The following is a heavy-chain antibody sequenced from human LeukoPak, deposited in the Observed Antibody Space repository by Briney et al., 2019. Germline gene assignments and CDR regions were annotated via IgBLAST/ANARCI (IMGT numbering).Heavy chain of an antibody. D-gene: IGHD6-19*01. V-gene: IGHV3-7*01. J-gene: IGHJ6*03. CDR2: INQDGSEQ. CDR1: GFTFSTYW. Sequence: PWGSLRLSCAASGFTFSTYWMSWVRQAPGKGLEWVANINQDGSEQYYVDSVKGRFTISRDNTKNSLYLQMNSLRAEDTAVYYCARVPAVAGTYYYYYMDVWGKGTTVTVSS. CDR3: ARVPAVAGTYYYYYMDV.